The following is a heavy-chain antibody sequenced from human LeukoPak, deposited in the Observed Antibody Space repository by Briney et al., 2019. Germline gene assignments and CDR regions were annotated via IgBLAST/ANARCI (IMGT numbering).Heavy chain of an antibody. J-gene: IGHJ5*02. CDR1: GYSFTSYD. Sequence: VASVKVSCKASGYSFTSYDINWVRQATGQGLEWMGWMNPSSGYTGYAQRFQGRITMTRNTSISTVYMELSSLRFEDTAIYYCARMTYDGSGPNPNWFDPCGQGTLVTVSS. D-gene: IGHD3-22*01. CDR3: ARMTYDGSGPNPNWFDP. CDR2: MNPSSGYT. V-gene: IGHV1-8*01.